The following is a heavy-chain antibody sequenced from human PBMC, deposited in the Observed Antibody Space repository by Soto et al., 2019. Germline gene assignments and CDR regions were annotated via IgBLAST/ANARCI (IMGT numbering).Heavy chain of an antibody. D-gene: IGHD5-18*01. Sequence: VQLVESGGGLIQPGGSLRLSCAASGFTVSSNHMTWVRQAPGRGPEWVSTIYYNGNTFYADSVKGRFTISRDNSKNMLSLHMNSLRAADTALYYCATGGDTATDGYWGQGTLVTVSS. CDR1: GFTVSSNH. V-gene: IGHV3-53*01. CDR2: IYYNGNT. CDR3: ATGGDTATDGY. J-gene: IGHJ4*02.